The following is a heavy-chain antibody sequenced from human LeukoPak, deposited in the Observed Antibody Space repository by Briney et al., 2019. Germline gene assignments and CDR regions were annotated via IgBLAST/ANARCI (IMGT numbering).Heavy chain of an antibody. Sequence: PGGSLRLSCATSGFTFSSFWMTWVRQAPGKGLECVANIKQDGSEKYYVDSVKGRFTTSRDNAKNSLYLQMNSLRAEDTAVYYCATDPVVGNWGQGTLVTVSS. D-gene: IGHD2-21*01. CDR3: ATDPVVGN. J-gene: IGHJ4*02. CDR2: IKQDGSEK. CDR1: GFTFSSFW. V-gene: IGHV3-7*01.